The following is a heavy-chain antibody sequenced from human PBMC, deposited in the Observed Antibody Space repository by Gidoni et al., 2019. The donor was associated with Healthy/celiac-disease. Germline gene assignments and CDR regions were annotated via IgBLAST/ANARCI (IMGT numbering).Heavy chain of an antibody. CDR2: IWYDGSNT. D-gene: IGHD3-22*01. J-gene: IGHJ3*02. Sequence: QVQRVESGGGVVQPGRSLRRSCAASGFTFSSYGMHWVRQAPGKGLEWVAVIWYDGSNTYYADSVKGRFTISRDNSKNTLYLQMNSLRAEDTAVYYCARLLGSSGYYYGGAFDIWGQGTMVTVSS. V-gene: IGHV3-33*01. CDR1: GFTFSSYG. CDR3: ARLLGSSGYYYGGAFDI.